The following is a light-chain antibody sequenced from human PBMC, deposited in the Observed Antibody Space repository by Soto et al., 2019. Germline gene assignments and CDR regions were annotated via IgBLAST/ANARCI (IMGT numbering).Light chain of an antibody. CDR1: QSVSGN. J-gene: IGKJ5*01. V-gene: IGKV3D-15*01. Sequence: ERSTRCCRALQSVSGNYLAWYQHKPGQAPRPLIYGASNRATGTPDRFSGSGCGTELTLSISSLQSPDDAVFYSQQYNSWPPRTFGQGTRLEIK. CDR2: GAS. CDR3: QQYNSWPPRT.